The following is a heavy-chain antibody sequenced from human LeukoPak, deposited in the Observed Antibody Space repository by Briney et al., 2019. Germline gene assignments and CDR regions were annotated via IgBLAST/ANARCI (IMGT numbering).Heavy chain of an antibody. CDR3: ATEPLARVRFGPVNGFDY. CDR1: GYTLTELS. D-gene: IGHD3-10*01. Sequence: ASVKASCKVSGYTLTELSMHWVRQAPGKGLEWMGGFDPEDGETIYAQKFQGRVTMTEDTSTDTAYMELSSLRSEDTAVYYCATEPLARVRFGPVNGFDYWGQGTLVTVSS. CDR2: FDPEDGET. J-gene: IGHJ4*02. V-gene: IGHV1-24*01.